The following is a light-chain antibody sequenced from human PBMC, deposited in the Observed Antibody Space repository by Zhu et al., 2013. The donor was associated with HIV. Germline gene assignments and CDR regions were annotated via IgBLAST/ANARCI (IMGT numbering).Light chain of an antibody. CDR1: QSISSSY. Sequence: EIVLTQSPGTLSLSPGERATLSCRASQSISSSYLAWYQQKPGQAPRLLIYDASNRATGIPARFSGSGSGTEFTLTINSLQSEDFAVYYCQQYNNWPRTFGQGTKVEIK. V-gene: IGKV3D-15*01. CDR3: QQYNNWPRT. CDR2: DAS. J-gene: IGKJ1*01.